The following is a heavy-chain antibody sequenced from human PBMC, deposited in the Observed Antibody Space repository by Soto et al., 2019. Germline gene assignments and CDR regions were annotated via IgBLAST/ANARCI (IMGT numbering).Heavy chain of an antibody. CDR2: ISAYNGNT. Sequence: ASVKVSCKASGYTFTSYGISWVRQAPGQGLEWMGWISAYNGNTNYAQKLQGRVTMTTDKSTSTAYMELRSLRSDDTAVYYCAREWGLQWLAKLRPTYYFDYWGQGTLVTVSS. J-gene: IGHJ4*02. V-gene: IGHV1-18*01. D-gene: IGHD6-19*01. CDR1: GYTFTSYG. CDR3: AREWGLQWLAKLRPTYYFDY.